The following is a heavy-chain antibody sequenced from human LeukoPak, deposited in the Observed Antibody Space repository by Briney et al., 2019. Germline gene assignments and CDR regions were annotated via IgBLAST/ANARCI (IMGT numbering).Heavy chain of an antibody. Sequence: GSLRPSSAASWFTVSSNYMSLVRQAPGEGLEWVSVIYSGGSTYYADSVKGRFTISRDNSKNTLYLQMNSLRAEDTAVYYCASRDGYSDWYFDLWGRGTLVTVSS. CDR1: WFTVSSNY. V-gene: IGHV3-53*01. D-gene: IGHD5-24*01. J-gene: IGHJ2*01. CDR3: ASRDGYSDWYFDL. CDR2: IYSGGST.